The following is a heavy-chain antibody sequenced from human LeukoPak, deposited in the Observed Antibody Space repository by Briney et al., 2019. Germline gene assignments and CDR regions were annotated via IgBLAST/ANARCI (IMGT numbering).Heavy chain of an antibody. D-gene: IGHD6-13*01. Sequence: GGSLRLSCAASGFASGFTFSSYAMHWVRQAPGKGLEWVAVISYDGSNKYYADSVKGRFTISRDNSKNTLYLQMNSLRAEDTAVYYCARDLYSAAGLSPWGQGTLVTVSS. CDR3: ARDLYSAAGLSP. CDR2: ISYDGSNK. CDR1: GFTFSSYA. J-gene: IGHJ5*02. V-gene: IGHV3-30*04.